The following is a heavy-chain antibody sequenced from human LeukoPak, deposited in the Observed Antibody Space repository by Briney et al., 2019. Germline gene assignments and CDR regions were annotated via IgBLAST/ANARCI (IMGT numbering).Heavy chain of an antibody. Sequence: PGGSLRLSCAASGFTFSSYAMHWVRQAPGKGLEWVAVISYDGSNKYYADSVKGRFTISRDNSKTTLYLQMNSLRAEDTAVYYCARDHGSYYYFDYWGQGPLVTVSS. CDR2: ISYDGSNK. CDR3: ARDHGSYYYFDY. V-gene: IGHV3-30-3*01. J-gene: IGHJ4*02. D-gene: IGHD1-26*01. CDR1: GFTFSSYA.